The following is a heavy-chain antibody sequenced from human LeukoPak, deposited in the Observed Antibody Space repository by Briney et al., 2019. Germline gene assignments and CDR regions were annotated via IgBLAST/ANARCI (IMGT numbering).Heavy chain of an antibody. CDR1: GYTFTNYA. J-gene: IGHJ4*02. D-gene: IGHD3-3*01. Sequence: RASVKVSCKASGYTFTNYAMHWVRQAPGQRLEWMGWINAGNGNTKYSQKFQGRVTITRDTSASTAYMELSSLRSEDTAVYYCARARCNFWSGYYECYFDYWGQGTLVTVSS. CDR3: ARARCNFWSGYYECYFDY. V-gene: IGHV1-3*01. CDR2: INAGNGNT.